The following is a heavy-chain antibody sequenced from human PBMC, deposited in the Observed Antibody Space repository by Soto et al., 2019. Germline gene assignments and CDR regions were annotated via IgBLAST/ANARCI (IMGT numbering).Heavy chain of an antibody. D-gene: IGHD4-17*01. CDR1: GFTFSSYS. J-gene: IGHJ5*02. CDR2: ISSSSSTI. CDR3: ARDAVTLGLDWFDP. Sequence: EVQLVESGGGLVQPGGSLRLSCAASGFTFSSYSMNWVRQAPGKGLEWVSYISSSSSTIYYADSVKGRFTISRDNAKNSLYLQMNSLRYEDTAVYYCARDAVTLGLDWFDPWGQGTMVTVSS. V-gene: IGHV3-48*02.